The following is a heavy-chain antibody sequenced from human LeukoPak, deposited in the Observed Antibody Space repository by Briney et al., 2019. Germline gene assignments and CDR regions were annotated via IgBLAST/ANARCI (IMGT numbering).Heavy chain of an antibody. Sequence: GGSLRLSCAASGFTFSSYAMSWVRQAPGKGLEWVSAISGSGGSTYYADSVKGRCTISRDNSKNTLYLQMNSLRAQDTAAYYVASTGIAAAGTVYWGQGTLVTVSS. CDR3: ASTGIAAAGTVY. CDR1: GFTFSSYA. V-gene: IGHV3-23*01. D-gene: IGHD6-13*01. J-gene: IGHJ4*02. CDR2: ISGSGGST.